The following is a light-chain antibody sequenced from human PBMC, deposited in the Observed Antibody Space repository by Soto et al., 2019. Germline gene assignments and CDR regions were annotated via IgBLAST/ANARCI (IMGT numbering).Light chain of an antibody. CDR3: HQYDNPQRT. V-gene: IGKV3-20*01. CDR1: QSVRRSY. CDR2: AVS. J-gene: IGKJ1*01. Sequence: EIVLTQSPGTLSLSPGERATLSCRASQSVRRSYLAWHQQKPGQAPRLVISAVSRRATGIPDRFSGSGSGTEITLTISRLEPEDFAVYYCHQYDNPQRTFGQGNKVEVK.